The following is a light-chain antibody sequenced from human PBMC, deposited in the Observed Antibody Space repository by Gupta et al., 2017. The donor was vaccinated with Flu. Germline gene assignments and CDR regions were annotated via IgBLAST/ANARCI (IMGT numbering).Light chain of an antibody. CDR3: AAWDDSLNGHWV. CDR2: SSN. CDR1: SSNIGSNA. J-gene: IGLJ3*02. Sequence: QSVLTQPPSASGTPGQRVTISCSGRSSNIGSNAVNWYQPLPGTAPKLLIFSSNQRPSGVPDRFSGSKSGTSASLAISGLQSEDEADYYCAAWDDSLNGHWVFGGGTKLTVL. V-gene: IGLV1-44*01.